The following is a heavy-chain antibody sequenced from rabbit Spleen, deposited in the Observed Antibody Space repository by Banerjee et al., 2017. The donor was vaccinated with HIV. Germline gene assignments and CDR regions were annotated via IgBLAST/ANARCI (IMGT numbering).Heavy chain of an antibody. Sequence: QEQVVESGGGLVQPGGSLKLSCKGSGFDFSSYGVSWVRQAPGKGLEWIGYIDPVFGITYYANWVNGRFTISSHNAQNTLFLQLNSLTAADTATYFCARDLASVVGWNFSLWGPGHPRHRL. CDR2: IDPVFGIT. CDR3: ARDLASVVGWNFSL. D-gene: IGHD3-1*01. V-gene: IGHV1S47*01. CDR1: GFDFSSYG. J-gene: IGHJ4*01.